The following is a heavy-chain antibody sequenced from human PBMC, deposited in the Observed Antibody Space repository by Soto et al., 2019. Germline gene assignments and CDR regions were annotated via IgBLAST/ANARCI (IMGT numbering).Heavy chain of an antibody. CDR2: ISGSGGTT. V-gene: IGHV3-23*01. D-gene: IGHD3-10*01. J-gene: IGHJ4*02. CDR1: GFTFSSYA. CDR3: ARRDPKGWGSYYNWDY. Sequence: EVQLLESGGGLVQPGGSLRLSCAASGFTFSSYAMSWVRQAPGKGLEWVSAISGSGGTTHYADSVKGRFIISRDNSKNTLHLQMDSLRAGDTAIYYCARRDPKGWGSYYNWDYWGQGTLVSVAS.